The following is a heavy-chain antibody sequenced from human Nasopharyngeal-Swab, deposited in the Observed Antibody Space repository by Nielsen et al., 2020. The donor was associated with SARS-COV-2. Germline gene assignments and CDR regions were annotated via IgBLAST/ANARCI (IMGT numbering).Heavy chain of an antibody. CDR3: ARQLVGATGYDY. D-gene: IGHD1-26*01. CDR2: IYYSGST. J-gene: IGHJ4*02. CDR1: GGSISSSNYY. V-gene: IGHV4-39*01. Sequence: GSLRLSCTVSGGSISSSNYYWGWIRQPPGKGLEWIGSIYYSGSTYYNPSLKSRVTISVDTSKSQFSLKLSSVAAADTAVYYCARQLVGATGYDYWGQGTLVTVSS.